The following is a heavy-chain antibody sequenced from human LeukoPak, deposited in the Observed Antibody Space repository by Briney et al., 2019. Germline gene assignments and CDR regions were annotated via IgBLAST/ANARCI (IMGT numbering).Heavy chain of an antibody. Sequence: GGSLRLSCAASGFTFSSYSMNWVRQTPGKGLEWVSSISSSSIYIYYADSVKGRFTISRDNAKNSLYLQMNSLRAEDTAVYYCASRTEDDGLDIWGQGTMVTVSS. CDR2: ISSSSIYI. D-gene: IGHD4-17*01. CDR1: GFTFSSYS. CDR3: ASRTEDDGLDI. V-gene: IGHV3-21*01. J-gene: IGHJ3*02.